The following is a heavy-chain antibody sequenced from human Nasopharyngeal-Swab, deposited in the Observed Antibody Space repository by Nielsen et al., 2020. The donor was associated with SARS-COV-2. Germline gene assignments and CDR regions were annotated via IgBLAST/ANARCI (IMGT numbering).Heavy chain of an antibody. CDR3: ASEGSGVFGVVIYAFDI. J-gene: IGHJ3*02. D-gene: IGHD3-3*01. V-gene: IGHV1-24*01. CDR1: GDTLTVLP. CDR2: VVPEYGEP. Sequence: ASVKVSCKVSGDTLTVLPIHWVRQAPGKGLEWMGTVVPEYGEPLYAQNFQGRVTMTENTSTYTAYLELSSLRSEDTAVYYCASEGSGVFGVVIYAFDIWGLGTLVTVSS.